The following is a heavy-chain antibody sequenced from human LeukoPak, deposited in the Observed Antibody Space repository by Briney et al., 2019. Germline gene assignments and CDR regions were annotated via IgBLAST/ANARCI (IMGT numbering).Heavy chain of an antibody. V-gene: IGHV3-15*01. CDR2: IKSKTDGGTT. D-gene: IGHD1-26*01. CDR1: GFTFSNAW. J-gene: IGHJ4*02. Sequence: TGGSLRLSCAASGFTFSNAWMSWVRQAPGKGLEWVGRIKSKTDGGTTDYAAPVKGRFTISRDDSKNTLYLQMNSLKTEDTAVYYCTTGRPRELPPSFFDYWGQGTLVTVSS. CDR3: TTGRPRELPPSFFDY.